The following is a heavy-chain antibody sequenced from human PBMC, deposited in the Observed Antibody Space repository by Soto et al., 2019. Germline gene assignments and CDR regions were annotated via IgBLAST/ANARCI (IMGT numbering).Heavy chain of an antibody. D-gene: IGHD6-13*01. CDR3: AKDVAAGPTCYYFDY. CDR1: GFTFSSYG. V-gene: IGHV3-30*18. CDR2: ISYDGSNK. J-gene: IGHJ4*02. Sequence: QVQLVESGGGVVQPGGCLRLSCAASGFTFSSYGMHWVRQAPGKGLEWVAVISYDGSNKYYADSVKGRFTISRDNSKNTLNLQMNSRRAEDTAGYYCAKDVAAGPTCYYFDYWGQGTLVTVSS.